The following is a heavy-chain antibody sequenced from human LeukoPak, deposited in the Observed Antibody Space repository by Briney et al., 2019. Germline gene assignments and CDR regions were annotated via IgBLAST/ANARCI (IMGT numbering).Heavy chain of an antibody. D-gene: IGHD3-22*01. CDR2: INSDGIST. CDR3: ARDGNYYDSSGPADY. CDR1: RFTFSRYW. Sequence: GGSLRLSCAASRFTFSRYWMHWVCQAPGKGLVWVSRINSDGISTSYADSVKGRFTISRDNAKNTLYLQMNSLRAEDTAVYYCARDGNYYDSSGPADYWGQGTLVTVSS. V-gene: IGHV3-74*01. J-gene: IGHJ4*02.